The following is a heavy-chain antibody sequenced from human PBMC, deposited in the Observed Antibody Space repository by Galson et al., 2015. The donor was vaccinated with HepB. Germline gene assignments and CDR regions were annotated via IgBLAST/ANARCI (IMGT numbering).Heavy chain of an antibody. CDR3: AKMRTNRGYSDYVPVAPFDY. CDR1: GYTFTGYY. J-gene: IGHJ4*02. V-gene: IGHV1-2*04. Sequence: SCKASGYTFTGYYMHWVRQAPGQGLAWMGWINPNSGGTNYAKKFQVWVNMTRDTSISTAYMELSRLRSDDTAVSYCAKMRTNRGYSDYVPVAPFDYWGQGTLVTVSS. D-gene: IGHD5-12*01. CDR2: INPNSGGT.